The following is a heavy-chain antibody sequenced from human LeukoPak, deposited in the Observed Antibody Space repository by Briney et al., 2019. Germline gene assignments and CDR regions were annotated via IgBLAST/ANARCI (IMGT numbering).Heavy chain of an antibody. J-gene: IGHJ4*02. D-gene: IGHD5-18*01. V-gene: IGHV3-30*02. CDR2: IRYDGSNK. CDR1: GFTFSSYG. CDR3: AKERDTAMVTIDY. Sequence: GGSPRLSCAASGFTFSSYGMHWVRQAPGKGLEWVAFIRYDGSNKYYADSVKGRFTISRDNSKNTLYLQMNSLRAEDTAVYYCAKERDTAMVTIDYWGQGTLVTVSS.